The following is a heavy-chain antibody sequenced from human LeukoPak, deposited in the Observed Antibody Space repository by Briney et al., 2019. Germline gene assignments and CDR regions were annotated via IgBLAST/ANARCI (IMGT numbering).Heavy chain of an antibody. CDR2: INQDESEK. V-gene: IGHV3-7*01. Sequence: GGSLRLSCAASGFTFTRYWMSWVRQAPGKGLEWVASINQDESEKYYVDSVKGRFTISRDNADNSLYLQMNSLRPEDTAVYYCVRIALEVWGQGTLVTVSS. D-gene: IGHD2-21*01. CDR1: GFTFTRYW. CDR3: VRIALEV. J-gene: IGHJ4*02.